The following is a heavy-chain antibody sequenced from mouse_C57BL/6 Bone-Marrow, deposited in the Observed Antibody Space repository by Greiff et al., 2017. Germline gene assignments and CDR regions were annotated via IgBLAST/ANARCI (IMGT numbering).Heavy chain of an antibody. V-gene: IGHV1-69*01. CDR2: IDPSDSYT. CDR3: ARGSGLPWFAY. CDR1: GYTFTSYW. J-gene: IGHJ3*01. Sequence: VQLQQPGAELVMPGASVKLSCKASGYTFTSYWMHWVKQRPGQGLEWIGEIDPSDSYTNYNQKFKGKSTLTVDKYSSTAYMQLSSLTSEDSAVYYCARGSGLPWFAYWGQGTLVTVSA. D-gene: IGHD3-2*02.